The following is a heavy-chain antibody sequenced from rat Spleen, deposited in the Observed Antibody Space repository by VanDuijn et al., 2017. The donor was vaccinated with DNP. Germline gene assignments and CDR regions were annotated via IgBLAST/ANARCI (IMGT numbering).Heavy chain of an antibody. Sequence: QVQLQQSGAELAKPDSSVKISCRASGYPFTTYYITWIKQTTGQGREYLGYINTGSGATNYNEKFKGKATLTADKSSSTAFMQLSSLTPDDSAVYYCARRRLPYWYFDFWGPGTIVTVSS. J-gene: IGHJ1*01. CDR3: ARRRLPYWYFDF. V-gene: IGHV1-43*01. CDR1: GYPFTTYY. CDR2: INTGSGAT.